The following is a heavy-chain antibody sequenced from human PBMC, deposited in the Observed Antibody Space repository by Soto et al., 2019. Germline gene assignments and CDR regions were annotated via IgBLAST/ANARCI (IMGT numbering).Heavy chain of an antibody. CDR2: IHYSGSS. Sequence: SETLSLTCTVSGGSISGYYWSWIRQPPGKGLEWIAYIHYSGSSNSNPSLKSRVTISVDTSRNQFSLKLTSVTAADTAVYYCARHSTEYSKSFDYWGLGTLV. V-gene: IGHV4-59*08. CDR3: ARHSTEYSKSFDY. D-gene: IGHD4-4*01. CDR1: GGSISGYY. J-gene: IGHJ4*02.